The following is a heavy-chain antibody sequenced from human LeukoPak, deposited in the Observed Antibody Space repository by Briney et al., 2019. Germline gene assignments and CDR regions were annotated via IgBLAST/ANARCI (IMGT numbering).Heavy chain of an antibody. J-gene: IGHJ4*02. CDR2: IIPIFGTA. CDR3: ARDYGSGSYFDY. D-gene: IGHD3-10*01. Sequence: GASVKVSCTASGGTFSSYAISWVRQAPGQGLEWMGGIIPIFGTANYAQKFQGRVTITADKSTSTAYMELSSLRSEDTAVYYCARDYGSGSYFDYWGQGTLVTVSS. V-gene: IGHV1-69*06. CDR1: GGTFSSYA.